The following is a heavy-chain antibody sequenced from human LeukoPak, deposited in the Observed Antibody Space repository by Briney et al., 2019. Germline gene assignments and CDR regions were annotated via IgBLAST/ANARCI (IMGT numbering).Heavy chain of an antibody. CDR1: GYTFSVYY. V-gene: IGHV1-2*02. CDR3: VRDPAQSYYMDV. J-gene: IGHJ6*03. Sequence: ASVKVSCKASGYTFSVYYMHWVRQAPGQGLEWMGWINPNSGGTNYAQKFQGRFTMTRDTSISTAYMELARLRSDDTAVYYCVRDPAQSYYMDVWGKGTTVTVSS. CDR2: INPNSGGT.